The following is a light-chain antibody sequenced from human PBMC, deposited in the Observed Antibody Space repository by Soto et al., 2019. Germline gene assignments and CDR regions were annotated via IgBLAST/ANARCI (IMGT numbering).Light chain of an antibody. V-gene: IGLV2-8*01. CDR2: EVT. J-gene: IGLJ1*01. Sequence: QSALTQPPSASGSPGQSVTTSCTGTSSDVGGFNLVSWYQHHPGKAPKLMIYEVTKRPSGVPDRFSGSKSGNTASLTVSGLQTEDEADYYCSSYAGSIYVFGTGNKVTVL. CDR1: SSDVGGFNL. CDR3: SSYAGSIYV.